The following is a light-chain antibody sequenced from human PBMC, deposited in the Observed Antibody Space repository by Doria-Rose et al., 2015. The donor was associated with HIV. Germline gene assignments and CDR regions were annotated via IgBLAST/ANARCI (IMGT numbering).Light chain of an antibody. V-gene: IGKV3-20*01. Sequence: EIALTQSPGTLSLSPGERATLSCRASQSFSSTYLAWYQHKPGQAPSLLIYDGSTRATGIPDRFSASGSGTDFTLTINRLEPEDFALYYCHQYGTSWTFGQGTKVEI. CDR1: QSFSSTY. CDR2: DGS. CDR3: HQYGTSWT. J-gene: IGKJ1*01.